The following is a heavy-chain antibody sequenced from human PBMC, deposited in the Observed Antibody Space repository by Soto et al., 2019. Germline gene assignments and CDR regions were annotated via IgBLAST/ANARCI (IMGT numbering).Heavy chain of an antibody. CDR3: ARDLRGYSGYVFDY. CDR1: GFTFSSYS. Sequence: PGGSLRLSCAASGFTFSSYSMNWVRQAPGKGLEWVSYISSSSSTIYYADSVKGRFTISRDNAKNSLYLQMSSLRAEDTAVYYCARDLRGYSGYVFDYWGQGTLVSVSS. D-gene: IGHD5-12*01. V-gene: IGHV3-48*01. CDR2: ISSSSSTI. J-gene: IGHJ4*02.